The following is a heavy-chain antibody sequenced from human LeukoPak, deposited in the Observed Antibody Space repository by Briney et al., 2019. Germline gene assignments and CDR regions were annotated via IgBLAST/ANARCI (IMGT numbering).Heavy chain of an antibody. D-gene: IGHD3-22*01. V-gene: IGHV3-23*01. J-gene: IGHJ4*02. Sequence: GGSLRLSCAASGFIFSSYAMSWVRQAPGKGLEWVSGSTGSGGSTYYADSVKGRFTISRDNSKNTLYLQMNSLRAEDTAVYYCAKGRSEDYYESSGYWGQGTLVTVSS. CDR2: STGSGGST. CDR3: AKGRSEDYYESSGY. CDR1: GFIFSSYA.